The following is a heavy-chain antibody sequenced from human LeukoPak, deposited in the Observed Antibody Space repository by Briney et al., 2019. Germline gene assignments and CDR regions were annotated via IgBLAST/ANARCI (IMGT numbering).Heavy chain of an antibody. Sequence: SETLSLTCTVSGYSISSGYYWVWIRQPPGKGLEWIGSIYRSGSTNYNPSLKSRVTISVDTSKNQFSLKLSSVTAADTAVYYCASGVGATLDYWGQGTLVTVSS. CDR2: IYRSGST. CDR3: ASGVGATLDY. CDR1: GYSISSGYY. V-gene: IGHV4-38-2*02. J-gene: IGHJ4*02. D-gene: IGHD1-26*01.